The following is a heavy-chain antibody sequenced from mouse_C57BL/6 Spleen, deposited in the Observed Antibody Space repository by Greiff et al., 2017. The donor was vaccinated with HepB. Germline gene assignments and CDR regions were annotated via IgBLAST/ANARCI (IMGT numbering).Heavy chain of an antibody. CDR3: TRGTLVTTEYYFDY. D-gene: IGHD2-2*01. J-gene: IGHJ2*01. CDR2: IDPETGGT. Sequence: QVQLQQSGAELVRPGASVTLSFKASGYTFTDYEMHWVKQTPVHGLEWIGAIDPETGGTAYNQKFKGKAILTADKSSSTAYMELRSLTSEDSAVYYCTRGTLVTTEYYFDYWGQGTTLTVSS. V-gene: IGHV1-15*01. CDR1: GYTFTDYE.